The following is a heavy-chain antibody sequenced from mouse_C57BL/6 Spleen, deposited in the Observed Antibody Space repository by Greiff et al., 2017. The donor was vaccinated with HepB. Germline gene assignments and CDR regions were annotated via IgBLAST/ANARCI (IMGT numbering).Heavy chain of an antibody. CDR3: ARFYYGNWYYFDY. CDR1: GYTFTSYW. D-gene: IGHD2-1*01. J-gene: IGHJ2*01. V-gene: IGHV1-52*01. Sequence: QVQLQQPGAELVRPGSSVKLSCKASGYTFTSYWMHWVKQRPIQGLEWIGNIDPSDSETHYNQKFKDKATLTVDKSSSTAYMQLSSLTSEDSAVYYCARFYYGNWYYFDYWGQGTTLTVSS. CDR2: IDPSDSET.